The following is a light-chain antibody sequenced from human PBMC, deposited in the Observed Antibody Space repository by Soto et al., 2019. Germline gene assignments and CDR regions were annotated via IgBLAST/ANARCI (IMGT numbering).Light chain of an antibody. V-gene: IGKV3-20*01. CDR2: GAS. CDR3: QQYGSSPGT. CDR1: QSVSSSY. Sequence: EIVLTQSPGTLSLSPGERATLSCRASQSVSSSYLAWYQQKPGQAPRLLIYGASSRATGIPDRFSGSGSGTDFPLRISRLEPEDFAVYYCQQYGSSPGTFGQGTKLEIK. J-gene: IGKJ2*01.